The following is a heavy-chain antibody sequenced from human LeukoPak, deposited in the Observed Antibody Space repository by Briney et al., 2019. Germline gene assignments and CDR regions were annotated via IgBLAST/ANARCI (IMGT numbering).Heavy chain of an antibody. Sequence: PGGSLRLSCAASGFTFRSYSMNWVRQAPGKGLEWVSSISSSSSYIYYADSVKGRFTISRDNAENSLYLQMNSLRAEDTAVYYCARVGDSGYDPRVGWFDPWGQGTLVTVSS. CDR1: GFTFRSYS. CDR2: ISSSSSYI. D-gene: IGHD5-12*01. CDR3: ARVGDSGYDPRVGWFDP. J-gene: IGHJ5*02. V-gene: IGHV3-21*01.